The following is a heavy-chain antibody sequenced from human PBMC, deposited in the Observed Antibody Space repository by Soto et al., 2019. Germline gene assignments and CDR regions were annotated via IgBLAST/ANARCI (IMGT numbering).Heavy chain of an antibody. CDR2: ISSSGTYT. J-gene: IGHJ4*02. CDR3: ARDRRGIAAAGSRFAY. D-gene: IGHD6-13*01. CDR1: GFTFSDYY. Sequence: QVQLVESGGGLVKPGGSLRLSCAASGFTFSDYYMSWIRQAPGKGREWVSYISSSGTYTNYADSVKGRFTISRDNGKNSLYLQVNSLRAEDTAVYYCARDRRGIAAAGSRFAYWGQGTLVTVSS. V-gene: IGHV3-11*05.